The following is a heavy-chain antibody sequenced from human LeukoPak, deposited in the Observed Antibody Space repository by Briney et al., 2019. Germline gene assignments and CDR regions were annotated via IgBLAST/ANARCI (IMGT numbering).Heavy chain of an antibody. D-gene: IGHD5-24*01. J-gene: IGHJ4*02. CDR1: GGSISSYY. CDR3: ARHGRWLHLRAYYFDY. CDR2: IYYSGST. Sequence: SETLSLTCTVSGGSISSYYWSWIRQPPGKGLEWIGYIYYSGSTNYNPSLKSRVTISVDTSKNQFSLKLSSVTAADTAVYYCARHGRWLHLRAYYFDYWGQGTLVTVSS. V-gene: IGHV4-59*08.